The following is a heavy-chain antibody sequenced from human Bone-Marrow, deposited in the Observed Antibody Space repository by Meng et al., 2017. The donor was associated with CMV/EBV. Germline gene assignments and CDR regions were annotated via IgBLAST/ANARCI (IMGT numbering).Heavy chain of an antibody. J-gene: IGHJ6*02. V-gene: IGHV4-34*01. CDR2: LNPSGST. D-gene: IGHD2-2*01. CDR1: GGSFSAYY. CDR3: ARDGRWVPAATMGYYYYGMDV. Sequence: SETLSLTCAVYGGSFSAYYWSWIRQPPGKGLEWIGELNPSGSTNYNPSLKSRVTISLDTSKNQFSLKLSSVTAADTAVYYCARDGRWVPAATMGYYYYGMDVWGQGTTVTVSS.